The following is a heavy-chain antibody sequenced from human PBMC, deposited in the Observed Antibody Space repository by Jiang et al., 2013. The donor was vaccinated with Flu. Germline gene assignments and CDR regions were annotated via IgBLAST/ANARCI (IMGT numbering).Heavy chain of an antibody. CDR3: AHRGATRCFEG. CDR1: GFPLSTSGVG. J-gene: IGHJ4*02. CDR2: IYWDDDK. D-gene: IGHD3-10*02. Sequence: KPTQTLTLTCTFSGFPLSTSGVGVGWIRQPPGKALEWLALIYWDDDKRYSPSLKSRLTITKDTSKNQVVLTMTNMDPVDTATYYCAHRGATRCFEGWGQGTLVTVSS. V-gene: IGHV2-5*02.